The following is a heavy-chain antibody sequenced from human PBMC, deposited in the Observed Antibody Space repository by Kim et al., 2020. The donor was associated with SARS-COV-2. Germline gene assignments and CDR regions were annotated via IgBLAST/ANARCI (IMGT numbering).Heavy chain of an antibody. J-gene: IGHJ4*02. Sequence: YNPTLKSRVTISVDTSKNQFSLKLSSVTAADTAVYDCARGGGYSYGAIDYWGPGTLVTVSS. CDR3: ARGGGYSYGAIDY. D-gene: IGHD5-18*01. V-gene: IGHV4-34*01.